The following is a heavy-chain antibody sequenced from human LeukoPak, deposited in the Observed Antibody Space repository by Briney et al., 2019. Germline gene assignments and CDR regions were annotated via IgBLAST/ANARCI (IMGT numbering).Heavy chain of an antibody. CDR1: GFTFSSYE. D-gene: IGHD4-17*01. CDR3: ARSYGEDDY. J-gene: IGHJ4*02. CDR2: ISSSGSTI. V-gene: IGHV3-48*03. Sequence: GGSLRLSCAASGFTFSSYEMNWVRQAPGKGLEWVSYISSSGSTIYYADSVRGRFTISRDNAKNSLYLQMNSLRAEDTAVYYCARSYGEDDYWGQGTLVTVSS.